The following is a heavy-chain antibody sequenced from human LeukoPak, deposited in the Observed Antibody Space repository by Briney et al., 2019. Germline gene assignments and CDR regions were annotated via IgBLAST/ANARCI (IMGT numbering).Heavy chain of an antibody. CDR3: GRARGAYSTSWIDY. CDR1: GLTFSSHW. V-gene: IGHV3-74*01. CDR2: ITNDGSST. D-gene: IGHD6-13*01. J-gene: IGHJ4*02. Sequence: GGSLRLSCAASGLTFSSHWRHWVRQAPGKGLVWVSRITNDGSSTTNADSVKGRFTTPRDNAKNMLYLQVNSLRAEDTAVYFCGRARGAYSTSWIDYWGQGTLVTVSS.